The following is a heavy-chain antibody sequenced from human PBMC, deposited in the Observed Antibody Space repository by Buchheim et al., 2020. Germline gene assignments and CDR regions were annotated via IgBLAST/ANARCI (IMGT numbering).Heavy chain of an antibody. CDR3: AKDARAAGSFDY. CDR2: ISYDGSNK. Sequence: QVQLVESGGGVVQPGRSLRLSCAASGFTFSSYGMHWVRQAPGKGLEWVAVISYDGSNKYYADSVKGRFTISRDNSMNTLYLQMNSLRAEETAVYYGAKDARAAGSFDYWGQGTL. V-gene: IGHV3-30*18. CDR1: GFTFSSYG. J-gene: IGHJ4*02. D-gene: IGHD6-13*01.